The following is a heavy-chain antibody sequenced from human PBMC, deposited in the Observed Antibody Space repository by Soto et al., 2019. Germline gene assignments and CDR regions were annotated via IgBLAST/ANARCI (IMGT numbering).Heavy chain of an antibody. Sequence: GASVKVSCKASGYTFTSYAMHWVRQAPGQRLEWMGWINAGNGNTKYSQKFQGRVTITRDTSASTAYMGLSSLRSEDTAVYYCARWLSSWSRDAFDIWGQGTMVTVS. CDR1: GYTFTSYA. CDR3: ARWLSSWSRDAFDI. J-gene: IGHJ3*02. CDR2: INAGNGNT. V-gene: IGHV1-3*01. D-gene: IGHD6-13*01.